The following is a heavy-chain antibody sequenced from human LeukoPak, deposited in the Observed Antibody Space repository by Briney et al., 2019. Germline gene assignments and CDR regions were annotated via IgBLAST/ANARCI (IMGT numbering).Heavy chain of an antibody. V-gene: IGHV7-4-1*02. CDR3: ARGNRQNWFDP. D-gene: IGHD1-14*01. Sequence: GASVKVSCKASGYTFTGYCMHWVRQAPGQGLEWMGWINTNTGNPTYAQGFTGRFVFSLDTSVSTAYLQISSLKAEDTAVYYCARGNRQNWFDPWGQGTLVTVSS. J-gene: IGHJ5*02. CDR2: INTNTGNP. CDR1: GYTFTGYC.